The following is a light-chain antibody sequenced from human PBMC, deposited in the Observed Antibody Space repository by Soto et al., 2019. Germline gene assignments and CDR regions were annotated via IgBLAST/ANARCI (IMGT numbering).Light chain of an antibody. Sequence: EIVLTQSPGTLSLSPGERVTLSCRASQSLSGNYLAWYQQKPGQAPKFLIYGASNRATDIPGRFSGGGSGTDFALTINRLEPEDSAVYYCQQYGHSPITFGQGTRLEIK. CDR3: QQYGHSPIT. CDR2: GAS. J-gene: IGKJ5*01. V-gene: IGKV3-20*01. CDR1: QSLSGNY.